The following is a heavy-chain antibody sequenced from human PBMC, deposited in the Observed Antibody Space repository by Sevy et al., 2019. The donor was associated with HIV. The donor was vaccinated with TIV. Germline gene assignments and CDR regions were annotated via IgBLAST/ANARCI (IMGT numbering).Heavy chain of an antibody. CDR1: GFTLSDYA. J-gene: IGHJ4*02. D-gene: IGHD6-19*01. Sequence: GGSLRLSCAASGFTLSDYAMHWVRQAPGKGLEYVSGISSHGGYIFYANSVKGRFTISRDTSKSTLYLQMGSLRGEDMAVYYCAREDRAEAGTGGFDYWGLGTLVTVSS. CDR2: ISSHGGYI. V-gene: IGHV3-64*01. CDR3: AREDRAEAGTGGFDY.